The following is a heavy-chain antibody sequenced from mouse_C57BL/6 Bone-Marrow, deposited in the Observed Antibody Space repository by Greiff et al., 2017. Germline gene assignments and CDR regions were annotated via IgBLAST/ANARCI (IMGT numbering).Heavy chain of an antibody. CDR3: ARGDVYYDYDNLDY. CDR1: GYTFTSYW. V-gene: IGHV1-64*01. J-gene: IGHJ2*01. D-gene: IGHD2-4*01. Sequence: VQLQQPGAELVKPGASVKLSCKASGYTFTSYWMHWVKQRPGQGLEWIGMIHPNSGSTNYNEKFKSKATLTVDKSSSTAYMQRSRLTSVDSAVYYCARGDVYYDYDNLDYWGQGTTLTVSS. CDR2: IHPNSGST.